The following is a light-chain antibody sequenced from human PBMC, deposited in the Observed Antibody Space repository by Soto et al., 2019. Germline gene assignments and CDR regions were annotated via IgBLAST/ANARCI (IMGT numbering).Light chain of an antibody. CDR2: SNN. V-gene: IGLV1-44*01. Sequence: QSVLTQPPSASGTPGQRVTISCSGSSSNIGSNTVNWYQQLPRTAPKLLIYSNNQRPSAVPDRFSGSRSGTSASLAISGLQSEDEGDYYCASCDDSLNGRGVFGGGTKLTVL. CDR3: ASCDDSLNGRGV. J-gene: IGLJ3*02. CDR1: SSNIGSNT.